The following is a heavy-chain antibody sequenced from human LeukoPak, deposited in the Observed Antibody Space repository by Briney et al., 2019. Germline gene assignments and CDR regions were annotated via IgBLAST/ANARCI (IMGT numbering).Heavy chain of an antibody. CDR3: ARDRYGDGFAHFDY. CDR2: ITPSGGT. D-gene: IGHD5-24*01. CDR1: GYTFTSYA. J-gene: IGHJ4*02. Sequence: ASVKVSCKASGYTFTSYAMHWVRQAPGQGLEWMGWITPSGGTNYPQKFQGRVAITRDTSITTAYMDLSRLTSDDAAVYYCARDRYGDGFAHFDYWGQGALVTVSS. V-gene: IGHV1-2*02.